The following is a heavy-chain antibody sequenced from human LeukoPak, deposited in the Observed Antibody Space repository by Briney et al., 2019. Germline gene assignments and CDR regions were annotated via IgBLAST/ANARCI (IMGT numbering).Heavy chain of an antibody. CDR3: ARGYDSSGYIDY. CDR2: MYTTGST. CDR1: GGSISSGSYY. D-gene: IGHD3-22*01. Sequence: PSETLSLTCTVSGGSISSGSYYWSWIRQPAGKGLEYIGHMYTTGSTNYNPSLRSRVTISVDTSKNQLSLKLSSVSAADTAVYYCARGYDSSGYIDYWGQGTLVTVSS. V-gene: IGHV4-61*09. J-gene: IGHJ4*02.